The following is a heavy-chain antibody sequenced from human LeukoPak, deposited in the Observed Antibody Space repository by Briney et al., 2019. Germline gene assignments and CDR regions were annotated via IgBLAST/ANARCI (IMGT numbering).Heavy chain of an antibody. J-gene: IGHJ4*02. V-gene: IGHV3-23*01. CDR1: GFTFSNYA. D-gene: IGHD2-21*01. CDR3: AKDWNVVVIATPYDY. CDR2: ISGSGDST. Sequence: GGSLRLSCAASGFTFSNYAMSWVRQAPGKGLEWVSAISGSGDSTYYADSVRGRFTISRDNSRNTVYLQMNSLRAEDTAVYYCAKDWNVVVIATPYDYWGQGTLVTVSS.